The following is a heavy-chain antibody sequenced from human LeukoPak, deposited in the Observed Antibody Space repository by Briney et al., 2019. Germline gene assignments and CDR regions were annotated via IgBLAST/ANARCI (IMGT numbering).Heavy chain of an antibody. J-gene: IGHJ4*02. CDR3: ARGGSYCSSTSCLERYFDY. V-gene: IGHV4-31*03. CDR2: IYYSGST. Sequence: SETLSLTCTVPGGSISSGGYYWSRISQHPGKGLEWIGYIYYSGSTYYNPSLKSRVTISVDTSKNQFSLKLSSVTAADTAVYYCARGGSYCSSTSCLERYFDYWGQGTLVTVSS. D-gene: IGHD2-2*01. CDR1: GGSISSGGYY.